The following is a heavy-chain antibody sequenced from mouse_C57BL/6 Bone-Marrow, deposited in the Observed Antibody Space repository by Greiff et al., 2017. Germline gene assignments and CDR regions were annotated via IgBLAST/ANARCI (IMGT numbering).Heavy chain of an antibody. J-gene: IGHJ2*01. CDR1: GFTFSSYG. D-gene: IGHD2-2*01. Sequence: VQLQQSGGDLVKPGGSLKLSCAASGFTFSSYGMSWVRQTPDKRLEWVATISSGGSYTYYPDSVKGRFTISRDTAKNTLYLQMSSLKSEDTAMYYCARQGLWLRHDYWGQGTTLTVSS. CDR2: ISSGGSYT. V-gene: IGHV5-6*01. CDR3: ARQGLWLRHDY.